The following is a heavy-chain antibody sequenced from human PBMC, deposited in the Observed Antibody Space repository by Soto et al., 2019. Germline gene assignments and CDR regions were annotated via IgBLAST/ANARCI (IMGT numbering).Heavy chain of an antibody. V-gene: IGHV1-18*01. CDR3: ARGMGVVIPACTPDAFEV. J-gene: IGHJ3*01. D-gene: IGHD2-21*01. CDR1: GYTFNKYG. CDR2: ISAFNDYT. Sequence: ASVKVSGKASGYTFNKYGFNWVRQAPGQGLEWMGRISAFNDYTNLAQKFQGRLTLTTDASTNTAYMELQVLRSDDTAMYYCARGMGVVIPACTPDAFEVWGQGTMVTVSS.